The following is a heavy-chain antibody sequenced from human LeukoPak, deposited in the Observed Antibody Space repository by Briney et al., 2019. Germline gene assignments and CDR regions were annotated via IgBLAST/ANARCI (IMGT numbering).Heavy chain of an antibody. D-gene: IGHD3-3*01. Sequence: ASVKVSCKASGYTFTSYGISWVRQAPGQGLEWMGWISAYNGNSNYAQKLQGRVTMTTDTSTSTAYMELRSLRSDDTAVYYCAMGRVIKYYDFWSGYLDYWGQGTLVTVSS. CDR2: ISAYNGNS. V-gene: IGHV1-18*01. CDR1: GYTFTSYG. CDR3: AMGRVIKYYDFWSGYLDY. J-gene: IGHJ4*02.